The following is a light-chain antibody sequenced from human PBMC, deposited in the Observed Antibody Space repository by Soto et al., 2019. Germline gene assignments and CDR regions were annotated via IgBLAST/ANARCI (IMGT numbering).Light chain of an antibody. CDR1: QSISSY. J-gene: IGKJ5*01. Sequence: DIQMTQSPSSLSASVGDRVTITCRASQSISSYLNWYQQKPGKAPKLLIYAASSLQSGVPSRFRGRGSGTDFTLPISSLQPEVFAIYYCQQSYSTPIPSGKGTRLEIK. CDR2: AAS. V-gene: IGKV1-39*01. CDR3: QQSYSTPIP.